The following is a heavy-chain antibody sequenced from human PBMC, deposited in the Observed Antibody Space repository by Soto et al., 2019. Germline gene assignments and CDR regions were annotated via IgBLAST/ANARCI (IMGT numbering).Heavy chain of an antibody. CDR1: GGTFSSYA. CDR2: MNPNSGNT. Sequence: ASVKVSCKSSGGTFSSYAISCVRQATGQGLEWMGWMNPNSGNTGYAQKFQGRVTMTRNTSISTAYMELSSLRSEDTAVYYCARPFYDFWSGYYPYYYYYGMDVWGQGTTVTVSS. D-gene: IGHD3-3*01. CDR3: ARPFYDFWSGYYPYYYYYGMDV. V-gene: IGHV1-8*02. J-gene: IGHJ6*02.